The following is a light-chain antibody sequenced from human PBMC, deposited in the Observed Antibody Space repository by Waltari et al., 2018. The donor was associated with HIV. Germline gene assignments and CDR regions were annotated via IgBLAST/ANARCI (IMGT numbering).Light chain of an antibody. J-gene: IGLJ1*01. Sequence: QSALTQPASVSGSPGQSITISCTGTSSDVGGYNSVSWYQLHPGKAPKLMIYAVSTRPSGVANRVSRSRSDNTASLTISGLHAEDEADYYCSSYTSTSTVYVFGTGTEVTGL. CDR1: SSDVGGYNS. CDR3: SSYTSTSTVYV. CDR2: AVS. V-gene: IGLV2-14*03.